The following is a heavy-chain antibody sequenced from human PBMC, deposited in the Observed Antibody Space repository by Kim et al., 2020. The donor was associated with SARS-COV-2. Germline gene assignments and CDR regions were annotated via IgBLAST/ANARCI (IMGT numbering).Heavy chain of an antibody. Sequence: YNPALQGRVTRSVDTSKNQFSRKLSSMTAADTAVYYCARRFAGGNWFDPWGQGTLVTVSS. J-gene: IGHJ5*02. CDR3: ARRFAGGNWFDP. V-gene: IGHV4-39*01. D-gene: IGHD1-26*01.